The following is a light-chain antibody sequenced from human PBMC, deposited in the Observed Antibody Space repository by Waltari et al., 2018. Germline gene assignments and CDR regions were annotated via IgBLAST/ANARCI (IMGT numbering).Light chain of an antibody. Sequence: QSALTQPASVSGSPGQSITISCTGTSSAVGFSNSVPWYQQHPGKAPKLIIYEVSERPSGVSDRFSGSKSGNTASLTISGLQAEDEADYYCNSYTGSSSWVFGGGTKLAVL. V-gene: IGLV2-14*01. CDR3: NSYTGSSSWV. CDR2: EVS. CDR1: SSAVGFSNS. J-gene: IGLJ3*02.